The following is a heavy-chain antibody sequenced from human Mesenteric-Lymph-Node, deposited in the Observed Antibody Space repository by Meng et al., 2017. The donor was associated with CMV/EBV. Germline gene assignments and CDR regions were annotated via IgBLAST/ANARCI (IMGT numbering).Heavy chain of an antibody. CDR2: IFNSGIT. Sequence: SETLSLTCTVSGGSINTFYWNWIRQPPGKGLEWIGYIFNSGITNYIPSLKSRVTISVDTSKNQFSLRLSSVTAADTAVYYCARAGTYERSFDYWGQGTLVTVSS. CDR3: ARAGTYERSFDY. V-gene: IGHV4-59*01. CDR1: GGSINTFY. J-gene: IGHJ4*02. D-gene: IGHD1-26*01.